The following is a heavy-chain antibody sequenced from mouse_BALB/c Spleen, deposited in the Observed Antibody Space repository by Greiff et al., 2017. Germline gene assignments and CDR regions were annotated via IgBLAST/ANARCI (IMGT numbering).Heavy chain of an antibody. V-gene: IGHV5-9-3*01. CDR1: GFTFSSYA. J-gene: IGHJ4*01. Sequence: EVKVVESGGGLVKPGGSLKLSCAASGFTFSSYAMSWVRQTPEKRLEWVATISSGGSYTYYPDSVKGRFTISRDNAKNTLYLQMSSLRSEDTAMYYCARHRGTTATDAMDYWGQGTSVTVSS. CDR2: ISSGGSYT. D-gene: IGHD1-2*01. CDR3: ARHRGTTATDAMDY.